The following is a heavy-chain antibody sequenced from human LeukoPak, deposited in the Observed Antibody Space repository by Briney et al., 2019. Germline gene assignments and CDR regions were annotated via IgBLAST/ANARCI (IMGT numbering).Heavy chain of an antibody. Sequence: PGGSLRLSCAASGFTFTTYGMHWVRQAPGKGLEWVAIIWYDGSDKYYADSVRGRFTISRDNSKNTLYLQMNRLRAEDTAVYYCARRSGDDAFDIWGQGTVVTVSS. CDR1: GFTFTTYG. CDR2: IWYDGSDK. CDR3: ARRSGDDAFDI. D-gene: IGHD3-10*01. J-gene: IGHJ3*02. V-gene: IGHV3-33*01.